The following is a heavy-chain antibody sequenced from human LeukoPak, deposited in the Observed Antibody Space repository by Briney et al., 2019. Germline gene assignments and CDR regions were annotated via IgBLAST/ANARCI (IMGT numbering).Heavy chain of an antibody. J-gene: IGHJ4*02. CDR2: INPSGVST. CDR1: GYTFTSYY. Sequence: ASVKVSCKASGYTFTSYYMHWVRQAPGQGPEWMGVINPSGVSTSYAQKFQGRVTMTRDTSTSTVYMELSSLRSEDTAIYYCARSAGMGSYFDYWGQGTLVTVSS. V-gene: IGHV1-46*01. D-gene: IGHD6-13*01. CDR3: ARSAGMGSYFDY.